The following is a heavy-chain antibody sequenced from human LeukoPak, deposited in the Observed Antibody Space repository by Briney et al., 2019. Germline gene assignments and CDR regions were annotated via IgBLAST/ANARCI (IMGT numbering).Heavy chain of an antibody. CDR2: FDPEDGET. CDR1: GYTLTELS. D-gene: IGHD6-13*01. V-gene: IGHV1-24*01. CDR3: ATDPDHSSSSVY. J-gene: IGHJ4*02. Sequence: ASVKVSCTVSGYTLTELSMHWVRQAPGKGLEWMGGFDPEDGETIYAQKFQGRVTMTEDTSTDTAYMELSSLRSEDTAVYYCATDPDHSSSSVYWGQGTLVTVSS.